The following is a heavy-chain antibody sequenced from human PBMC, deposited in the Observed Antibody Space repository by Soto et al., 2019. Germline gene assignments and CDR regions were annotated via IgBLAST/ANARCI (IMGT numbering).Heavy chain of an antibody. D-gene: IGHD5-18*01. CDR1: GGSISSYY. CDR2: IYYSGST. Sequence: PSETLSLTCTVSGGSISSYYWSWIRQPPGKGLEWIGYIYYSGSTNYNPSLKSRVTISVDTSKNQFSLKLSSVTAADTAVYYCANFHQNVDTAMVSDYWGQGTLVTVSS. V-gene: IGHV4-59*12. CDR3: ANFHQNVDTAMVSDY. J-gene: IGHJ4*02.